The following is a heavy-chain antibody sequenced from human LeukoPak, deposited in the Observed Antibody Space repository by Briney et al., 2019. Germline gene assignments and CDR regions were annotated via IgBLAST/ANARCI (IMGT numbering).Heavy chain of an antibody. V-gene: IGHV1-69*13. D-gene: IGHD2-15*01. J-gene: IGHJ5*02. CDR2: IIPIFGTA. Sequence: SVKVSCKASGGTFSSYAISWVRQVPGQGLEWMGGIIPIFGTANYAQKFQGRVTITADESTSTAYMELSSLRSEDTAVYYCARNREYCSGGSCYHWFDPWGQGTLVTVSS. CDR3: ARNREYCSGGSCYHWFDP. CDR1: GGTFSSYA.